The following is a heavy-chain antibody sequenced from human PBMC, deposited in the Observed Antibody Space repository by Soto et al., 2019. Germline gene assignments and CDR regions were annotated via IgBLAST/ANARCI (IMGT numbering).Heavy chain of an antibody. CDR3: SRVYSSSYYSDYGMDV. CDR1: GYTFTSYG. Sequence: QVQLVQSGAEVKKPGASVKVSCKASGYTFTSYGISWVRQAPGQGLEWMGWISAYNGNTNYAQKLQGRVTMTTDTSTSTADMELRSRSSDDTAVYYCSRVYSSSYYSDYGMDVCGRGTTVTFSS. V-gene: IGHV1-18*04. D-gene: IGHD6-6*01. J-gene: IGHJ6*04. CDR2: ISAYNGNT.